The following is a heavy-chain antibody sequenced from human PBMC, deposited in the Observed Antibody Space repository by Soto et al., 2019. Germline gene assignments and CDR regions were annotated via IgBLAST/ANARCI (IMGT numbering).Heavy chain of an antibody. V-gene: IGHV4-34*01. D-gene: IGHD6-13*01. CDR2: INHSGST. CDR3: ARGYSSSYYYYGMDV. J-gene: IGHJ6*02. Sequence: PSETLSLTCAVYGGSFSGYYWSWIRQPPGKGLEWIGEINHSGSTNYNPSLKSRVTISVDKSKNQFSLKLSSVTAADTAVYYCARGYSSSYYYYGMDVWGQGTTVTVS. CDR1: GGSFSGYY.